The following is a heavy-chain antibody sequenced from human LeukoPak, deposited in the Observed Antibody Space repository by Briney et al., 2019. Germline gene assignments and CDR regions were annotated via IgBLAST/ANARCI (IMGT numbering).Heavy chain of an antibody. CDR3: ARAVLRFVPRVTTGFDY. Sequence: SETLSLTCTVSGGSISGTDLYWGWIRQLPGKGLEWIGNIHSSGNSFCNPSLKSRVTISVDTSKNQFSLKLSSVTAADTAVYYCARAVLRFVPRVTTGFDYWGQGTLVTVSS. CDR1: GGSISGTDLY. D-gene: IGHD4-11*01. V-gene: IGHV4-39*07. J-gene: IGHJ4*02. CDR2: IHSSGNS.